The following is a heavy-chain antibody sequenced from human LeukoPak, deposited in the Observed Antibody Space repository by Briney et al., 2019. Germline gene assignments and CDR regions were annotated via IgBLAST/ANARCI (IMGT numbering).Heavy chain of an antibody. CDR2: ISWNSGSI. J-gene: IGHJ4*02. V-gene: IGHV3-9*03. Sequence: GGSLRLSCAASGFTFSSYAMHWVRQAPGKGLEWVSGISWNSGSIGYADSVKGRFTISRDNAKNSLYLQMNSLRAEDMALYYCARSYSSSPGHFDYWGQGTLVTVSS. D-gene: IGHD6-6*01. CDR3: ARSYSSSPGHFDY. CDR1: GFTFSSYA.